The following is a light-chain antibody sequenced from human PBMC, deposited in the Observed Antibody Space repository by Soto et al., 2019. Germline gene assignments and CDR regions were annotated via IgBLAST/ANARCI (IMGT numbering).Light chain of an antibody. J-gene: IGKJ3*01. CDR1: QSVSSSY. Sequence: EIVLTQSPGTLSLSPGERATLSCRASQSVSSSYLAWYQQKPGQAPRLLIYGASSSATGIPDRFSGSGSRTDFPLIISRLEPEDLGVYYCQQYGSSPRFTFGPGIKVDIK. V-gene: IGKV3-20*01. CDR2: GAS. CDR3: QQYGSSPRFT.